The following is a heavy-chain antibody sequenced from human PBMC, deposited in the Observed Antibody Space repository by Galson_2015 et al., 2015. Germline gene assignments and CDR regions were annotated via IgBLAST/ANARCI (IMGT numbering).Heavy chain of an antibody. D-gene: IGHD2-8*01. J-gene: IGHJ4*02. V-gene: IGHV1-3*01. CDR3: ARALSDCANPRCYKGYFDY. Sequence: SVKVSCKASGYSFNTYAIHWVRQAPGQTLEWMGWIHAGNGDTKFSQKFQGRVSFTTDTSATTAYLDLSSLRSEDTAVYYCARALSDCANPRCYKGYFDYWGQGTLVIVSS. CDR1: GYSFNTYA. CDR2: IHAGNGDT.